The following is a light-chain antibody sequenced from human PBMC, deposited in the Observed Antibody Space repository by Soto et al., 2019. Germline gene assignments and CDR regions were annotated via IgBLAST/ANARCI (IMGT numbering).Light chain of an antibody. Sequence: EIVLTQAPATLSVSPGERATLSCRASQSVSSNLAWYQQKPGQAPRLLIYGASTRATGIPARFSGSGSGTDFTFTFSTLQSEDFAVYYCQQYNNWPLTLGGGTKVDIK. V-gene: IGKV3-15*01. CDR3: QQYNNWPLT. J-gene: IGKJ4*01. CDR2: GAS. CDR1: QSVSSN.